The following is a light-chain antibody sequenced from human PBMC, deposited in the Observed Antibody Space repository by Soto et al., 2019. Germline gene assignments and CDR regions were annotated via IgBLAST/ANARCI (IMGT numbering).Light chain of an antibody. Sequence: IQLTQSPSSLSASVGDRVTITCRASPAIASFLAWYQQKPGTAPKRLIYDAATLQSGVPSRFSGSRSGTEYTLTIGSLQPEDFATYYCQQLNGSPWTFGQGTKVEI. CDR1: PAIASF. CDR3: QQLNGSPWT. CDR2: DAA. J-gene: IGKJ1*01. V-gene: IGKV1-9*01.